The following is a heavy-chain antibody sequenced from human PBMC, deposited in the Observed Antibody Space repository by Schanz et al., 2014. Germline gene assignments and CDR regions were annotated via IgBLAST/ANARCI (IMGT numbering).Heavy chain of an antibody. D-gene: IGHD2-15*01. Sequence: QVQLVESGGGVVQPGRSLRLSCAASGFTFSSYAMHWVRQAPGKGLEWVAVISYDGRNKYYADSVKGRFTMSRDNSENTLYLQMNSLSADDTAVFYCAKGMGYCSGGTCYDYYYYGLDVWGQGTTVTVSS. CDR3: AKGMGYCSGGTCYDYYYYGLDV. CDR2: ISYDGRNK. V-gene: IGHV3-30-3*02. CDR1: GFTFSSYA. J-gene: IGHJ6*02.